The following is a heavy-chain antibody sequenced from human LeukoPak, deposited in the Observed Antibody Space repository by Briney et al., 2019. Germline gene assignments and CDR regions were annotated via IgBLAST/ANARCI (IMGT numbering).Heavy chain of an antibody. J-gene: IGHJ4*02. CDR1: GGTFSSYA. Sequence: SVRVSCKASGGTFSSYATSWVRQAPGQGLEWMGGIIPIFGTANYAQKFQGRVTITADESTSTAYMELSSLRSEDTAVYYCARVLMVRGSKGYYFDYWGQGTLVTVSS. CDR2: IIPIFGTA. CDR3: ARVLMVRGSKGYYFDY. V-gene: IGHV1-69*13. D-gene: IGHD3-10*01.